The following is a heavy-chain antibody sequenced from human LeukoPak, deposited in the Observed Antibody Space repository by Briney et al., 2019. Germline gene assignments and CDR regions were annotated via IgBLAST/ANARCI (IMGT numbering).Heavy chain of an antibody. Sequence: ASLKVSSTASGYTFTVYYMHCVRQAPGQRLEGMGWINPNSGGTNYAQKFQSRVPMTRDTSISPAYMELSRLRSDDTAVYYCARASYYYDSSGYPGYYFDYWGQGTLVTVSS. V-gene: IGHV1-2*02. D-gene: IGHD3-22*01. CDR1: GYTFTVYY. CDR3: ARASYYYDSSGYPGYYFDY. J-gene: IGHJ4*02. CDR2: INPNSGGT.